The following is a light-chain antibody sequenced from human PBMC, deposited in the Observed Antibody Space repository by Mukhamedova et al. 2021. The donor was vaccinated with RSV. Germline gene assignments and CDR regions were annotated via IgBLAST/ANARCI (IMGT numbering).Light chain of an antibody. CDR3: QQTYSSPRT. V-gene: IGKV1-39*01. Sequence: WYQRRLHGRAPKLLIYAASTLHSGVPSRFSGSGSGTDFTLTISSLQPEDFATYYCQQTYSSPRTFGQGTQVEVK. CDR2: AAS. J-gene: IGKJ1*01.